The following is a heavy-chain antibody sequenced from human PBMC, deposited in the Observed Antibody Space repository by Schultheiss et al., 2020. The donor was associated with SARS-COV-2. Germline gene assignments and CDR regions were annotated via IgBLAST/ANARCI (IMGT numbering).Heavy chain of an antibody. J-gene: IGHJ4*02. D-gene: IGHD5-18*01. CDR3: ARERGLDSYGHYYFDY. Sequence: SETLSLTCTVSGGSIGSGNFYWSWIRQPAGEALEWIGYIYYSGSTNYNPSLKSRVTISVDTSKNQFSLKLSSVTAADTAVYYCARERGLDSYGHYYFDYWGQGTLVTVSS. CDR2: IYYSGST. V-gene: IGHV4-61*10. CDR1: GGSIGSGNFY.